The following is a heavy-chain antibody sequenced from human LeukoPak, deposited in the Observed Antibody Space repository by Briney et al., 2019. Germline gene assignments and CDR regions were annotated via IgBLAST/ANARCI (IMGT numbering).Heavy chain of an antibody. Sequence: GGSLRLSCAASGFTFSSYGMHWVRQAPGKGLEWVAFIRYDGSNKYYADSVKGRFTISRDNSKNSLYLQMNSLRAEDTAVYYCARDRGGYSSSWYARGWFDPWGQGTLVTVSS. CDR3: ARDRGGYSSSWYARGWFDP. D-gene: IGHD6-13*01. J-gene: IGHJ5*02. CDR2: IRYDGSNK. CDR1: GFTFSSYG. V-gene: IGHV3-30*02.